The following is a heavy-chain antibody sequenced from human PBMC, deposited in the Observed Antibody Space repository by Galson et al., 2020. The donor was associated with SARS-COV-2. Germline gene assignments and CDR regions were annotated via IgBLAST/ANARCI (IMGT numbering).Heavy chain of an antibody. D-gene: IGHD5-18*01. CDR2: IYHSGST. CDR3: ARGDTAMVRHDAFDI. J-gene: IGHJ3*02. CDR1: GGSISSGGYS. Sequence: SETLSLTCAVSGGSISSGGYSWSWIRQPPGKGLEWLWYIYHSGSTYYNPSLKRRVTISVDRSKNQFSLKLSAVTAADTAGYYCARGDTAMVRHDAFDIWGQGTMVTVSS. V-gene: IGHV4-30-2*01.